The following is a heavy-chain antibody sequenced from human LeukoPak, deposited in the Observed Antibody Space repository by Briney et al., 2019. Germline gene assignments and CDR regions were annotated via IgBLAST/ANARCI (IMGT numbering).Heavy chain of an antibody. D-gene: IGHD1-26*01. Sequence: ASVKVSCKASSYTFTRYGISWVRQAPGQGLEWMGWISGSNGNTNYAQKFQGRVSMTADTSASTAYMELRSLRSDDTAVYYCARSGRGTYYYFDLWGQGTLVTVSS. CDR3: ARSGRGTYYYFDL. J-gene: IGHJ4*02. V-gene: IGHV1-18*01. CDR2: ISGSNGNT. CDR1: SYTFTRYG.